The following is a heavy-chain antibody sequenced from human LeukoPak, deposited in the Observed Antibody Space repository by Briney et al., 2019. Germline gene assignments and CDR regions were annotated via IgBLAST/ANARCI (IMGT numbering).Heavy chain of an antibody. V-gene: IGHV1-69*13. CDR3: ASDGDGYGKY. CDR1: GGTFSSYA. J-gene: IGHJ4*02. CDR2: IIPIFGTA. Sequence: ASVKVSCKASGGTFSSYAISWVRQAPGQGLEWMGGIIPIFGTANYAQKFQGRVTITADESTSTAYMELSSLRSEDTAVYYCASDGDGYGKYWGQGTLVTVSS. D-gene: IGHD5-24*01.